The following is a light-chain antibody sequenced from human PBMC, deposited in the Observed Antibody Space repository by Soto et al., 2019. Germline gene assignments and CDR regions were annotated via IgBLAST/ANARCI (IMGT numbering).Light chain of an antibody. Sequence: QSALTQPASVSGSPGQSITISCTGTSSDVGAYKYVSWHQQHPGKAPKLMIYDVSDRPSGVSDRFSGSKSGNTASLTISGLQAEDEADDYCSSYTGGTTSYVFGTGTKLTVL. CDR1: SSDVGAYKY. CDR3: SSYTGGTTSYV. V-gene: IGLV2-14*03. J-gene: IGLJ1*01. CDR2: DVS.